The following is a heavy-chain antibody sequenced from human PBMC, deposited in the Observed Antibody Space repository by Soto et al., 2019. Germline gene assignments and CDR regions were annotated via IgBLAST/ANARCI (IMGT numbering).Heavy chain of an antibody. D-gene: IGHD6-19*01. CDR3: ARDTSPYSSGWHNRHFDY. J-gene: IGHJ4*02. CDR1: GFTFSSYA. V-gene: IGHV3-30-3*01. Sequence: QVQLVESGGGVVQPGRSLRLSCAASGFTFSSYAMHWVRQAPGKGLEWVAVISYDGSNKYYTDSVKGRFTISRDNSKNTLYLQMNSLRPDDTAVYYCARDTSPYSSGWHNRHFDYWGQGTLVTVSS. CDR2: ISYDGSNK.